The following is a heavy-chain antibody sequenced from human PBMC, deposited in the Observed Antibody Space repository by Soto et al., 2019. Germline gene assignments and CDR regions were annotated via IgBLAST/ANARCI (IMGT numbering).Heavy chain of an antibody. CDR1: GGSISSYY. J-gene: IGHJ3*02. CDR2: IHYSGST. CDR3: ASHKLFGIKLERHRNAFDI. D-gene: IGHD1-1*01. V-gene: IGHV4-59*08. Sequence: QVQLQESGPGLVKPSETLSLTCTVSGGSISSYYWSWIRQPPGKGLQWIGYIHYSGSTNYNPSLXGRVTISLDTXXNXFXXKLSSVTAADTAVYYCASHKLFGIKLERHRNAFDIWGQGTLVTVSS.